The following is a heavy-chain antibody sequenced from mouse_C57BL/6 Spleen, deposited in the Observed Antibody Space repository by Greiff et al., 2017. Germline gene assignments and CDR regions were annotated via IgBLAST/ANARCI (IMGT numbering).Heavy chain of an antibody. CDR3: ARWNGNYYAMDY. CDR2: IYPGSGNT. J-gene: IGHJ4*01. D-gene: IGHD2-1*01. V-gene: IGHV1-76*01. CDR1: GYTFTDYS. Sequence: QVQLQQSGAELVRPGASVKLSCKASGYTFTDYSINWVKQRPGQGLEWIARIYPGSGNTYYNEKFKGKATLTAEKSSSTAYMQLSSLTSEDSAVYFCARWNGNYYAMDYWGQGTSVTVSS.